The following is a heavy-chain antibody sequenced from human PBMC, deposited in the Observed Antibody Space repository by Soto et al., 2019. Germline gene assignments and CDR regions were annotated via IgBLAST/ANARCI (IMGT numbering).Heavy chain of an antibody. CDR3: ARSSVRGWSY. Sequence: QVQLQQWGAGLLKPSETLSLTCAVYGGSFSGYYWTWIRQPPGQGLEWIGEITHSGSANYNPSLKSRVTISVDTSKNQFSLNLNSVTAADTAVYYCARSSVRGWSYWGQGTLVTVSS. CDR1: GGSFSGYY. D-gene: IGHD3-10*02. CDR2: ITHSGSA. J-gene: IGHJ4*02. V-gene: IGHV4-34*01.